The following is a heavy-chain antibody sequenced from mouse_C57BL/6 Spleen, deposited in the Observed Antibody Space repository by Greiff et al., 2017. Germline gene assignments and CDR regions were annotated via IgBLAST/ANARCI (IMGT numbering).Heavy chain of an antibody. CDR3: ARDAWNYFGYFDV. Sequence: EVQGVESGGGLVQSGRSLRLSCATSGFTFSDFYMEWVRQAPGKGLEWIAASRNKANDYTTEYSASVKGRFIVSRDTSQSILYLQMNALRAEDTAIYYCARDAWNYFGYFDVWGTGTTVTVSS. J-gene: IGHJ1*03. D-gene: IGHD1-1*01. CDR2: SRNKANDYTT. CDR1: GFTFSDFY. V-gene: IGHV7-1*01.